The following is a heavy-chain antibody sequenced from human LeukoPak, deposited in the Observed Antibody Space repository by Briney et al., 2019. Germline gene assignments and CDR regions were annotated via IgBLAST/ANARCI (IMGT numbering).Heavy chain of an antibody. CDR2: MKPNSGNT. CDR3: ERSTLRAGYSIGY. V-gene: IGHV1-8*01. Sequence: ASVKVSCKASGYTFTSYDINWVRQARAQGLEWEGMMKPNSGNTGYAQTFQGRVTMTRNTSISTAYMELSSLRSEDTAVYFCERSTLRAGYSIGYWGQGTLVTVSS. CDR1: GYTFTSYD. D-gene: IGHD3-9*01. J-gene: IGHJ4*02.